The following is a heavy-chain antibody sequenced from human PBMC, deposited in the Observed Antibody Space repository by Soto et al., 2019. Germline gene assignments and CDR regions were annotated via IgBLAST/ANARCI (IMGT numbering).Heavy chain of an antibody. V-gene: IGHV4-31*03. J-gene: IGHJ4*02. CDR1: GGSISSGGYY. CDR2: IYYSGST. CDR3: GGVDTCYYYPAY. Sequence: SETLSLTCTVSGGSISSGGYYWSWIRQHPGKGLEWIGYIYYSGSTYYNPSLKSRVTISVDTSKNQFSLKLSSVTAADTAVYYCGGVDTCYYYPAYWGQGTMVTVSS. D-gene: IGHD3-22*01.